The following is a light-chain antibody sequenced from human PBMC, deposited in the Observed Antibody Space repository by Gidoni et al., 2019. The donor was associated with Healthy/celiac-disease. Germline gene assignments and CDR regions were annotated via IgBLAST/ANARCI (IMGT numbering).Light chain of an antibody. CDR2: GAS. Sequence: DILMTQSPSSLSASVGDRVTITCQASQDISNYLNWYQQKPGKAPKLLIYGASKLETGVPARFSGSGSGTDFTFTISSLQPEDIAAYYCQQYDSLPLTFGGGTKVEIK. CDR1: QDISNY. J-gene: IGKJ4*01. V-gene: IGKV1-33*01. CDR3: QQYDSLPLT.